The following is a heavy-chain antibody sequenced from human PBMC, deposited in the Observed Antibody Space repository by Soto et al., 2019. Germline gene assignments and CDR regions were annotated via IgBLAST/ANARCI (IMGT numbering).Heavy chain of an antibody. CDR2: ISAENGDT. D-gene: IGHD1-1*01. J-gene: IGHJ6*03. CDR1: GYIFLNYG. CDR3: ARGLGISVYYDYYMDV. V-gene: IGHV1-18*01. Sequence: QVQLVQSGAELKKPGASLKVSCKASGYIFLNYGVSWVRQAPGQGLEWIGWISAENGDTNYAQKFQGRATMTTATVTSTAYVDVSSLSSHDTAVYYRARGLGISVYYDYYMDVCGKGITVTVSS.